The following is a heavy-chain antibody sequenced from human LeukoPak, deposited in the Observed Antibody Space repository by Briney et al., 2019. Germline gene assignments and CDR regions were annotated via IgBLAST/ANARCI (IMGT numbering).Heavy chain of an antibody. CDR1: GFTFNSYH. D-gene: IGHD4-17*01. CDR3: ARGRTVTTLDY. Sequence: GGSLRLSCAASGFTFNSYHMNWVRQAPGKGLEWVSYISSTSTTIYYADSVKGRFTISRDNAKNSLYLQMNSLRAEDTAVYYCARGRTVTTLDYWGQGTLVTVSS. CDR2: ISSTSTTI. V-gene: IGHV3-48*04. J-gene: IGHJ4*02.